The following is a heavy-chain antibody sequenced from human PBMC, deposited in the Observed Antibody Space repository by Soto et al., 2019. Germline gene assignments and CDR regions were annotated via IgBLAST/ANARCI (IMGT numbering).Heavy chain of an antibody. Sequence: ASVKVSCKASGYTFTSYGISWVRQAPGQGLEWMGWISAYNGNTNYAQKLQGRVTMTTDTSTSTAYMELRSLRSDDTAVYYCARDHYDYGDYNFEYWGQGTLVTVHS. D-gene: IGHD4-17*01. V-gene: IGHV1-18*01. J-gene: IGHJ4*02. CDR3: ARDHYDYGDYNFEY. CDR1: GYTFTSYG. CDR2: ISAYNGNT.